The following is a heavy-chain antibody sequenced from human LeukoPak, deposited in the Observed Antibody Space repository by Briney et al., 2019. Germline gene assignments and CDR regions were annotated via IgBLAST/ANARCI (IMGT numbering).Heavy chain of an antibody. CDR2: MNPNSGNT. J-gene: IGHJ4*02. D-gene: IGHD2-15*01. Sequence: ASVKVSCKASGYTFTSYDISWVRQATGQGREWMGWMNPNSGNTGYAQKFQGRVTMTRNTSISTAYMELSSLRSEDTAVYYCARVGYCSGGSCPYYFDYWGQGTLVTVSS. CDR1: GYTFTSYD. V-gene: IGHV1-8*01. CDR3: ARVGYCSGGSCPYYFDY.